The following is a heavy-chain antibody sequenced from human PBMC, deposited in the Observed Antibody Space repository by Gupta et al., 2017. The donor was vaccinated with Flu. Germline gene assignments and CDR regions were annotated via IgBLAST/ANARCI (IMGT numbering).Heavy chain of an antibody. Sequence: EVQLVESGGGLVQPGGSLRLSCAASGFTVSNNFMTWVRQAPGKGPESVSLIDSGGDTDYADSVKGRFTISRDNSKNTLYLQMNSLRPEDTAVYYCARKTDHATPGDYWGQGTLVSVSS. CDR3: ARKTDHATPGDY. CDR2: IDSGGDT. V-gene: IGHV3-66*02. CDR1: GFTVSNNF. D-gene: IGHD2-21*02. J-gene: IGHJ4*02.